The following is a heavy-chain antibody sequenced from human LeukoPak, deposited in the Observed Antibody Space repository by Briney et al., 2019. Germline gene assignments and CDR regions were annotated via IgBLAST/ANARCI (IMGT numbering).Heavy chain of an antibody. J-gene: IGHJ4*02. CDR1: GGSISSYY. Sequence: SETLSLTCTVSGGSISSYYWSWIRQPPGKALEWIGYIYYSGSTNYNPSLKSRVTISVDTSKNQFSLKLSSVTAADTAVYYCASTSMAYSSSWFFDYWGQGTLVTVSS. CDR3: ASTSMAYSSSWFFDY. V-gene: IGHV4-59*08. CDR2: IYYSGST. D-gene: IGHD6-13*01.